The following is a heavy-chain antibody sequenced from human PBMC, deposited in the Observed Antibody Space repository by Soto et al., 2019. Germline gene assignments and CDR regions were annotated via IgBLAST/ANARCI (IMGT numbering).Heavy chain of an antibody. CDR2: SIPIFGTA. D-gene: IGHD3-10*01. V-gene: IGHV1-69*12. Sequence: QVQLVQSGAEVKKPGSSVKVACKASGGTFSSYAISWVRQAPGQGLELMGGSIPIFGTANYAQKFQGRVTITADESTSTAYMELSSRRSEDTAVYYCARGGNMVRGVISPIDYWGQGTLVTVSS. CDR3: ARGGNMVRGVISPIDY. CDR1: GGTFSSYA. J-gene: IGHJ4*02.